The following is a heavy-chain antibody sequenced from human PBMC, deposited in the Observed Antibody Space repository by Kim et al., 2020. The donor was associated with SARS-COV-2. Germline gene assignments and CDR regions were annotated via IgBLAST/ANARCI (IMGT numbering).Heavy chain of an antibody. V-gene: IGHV4-59*01. CDR3: ARGTNYGVPFYYYGMDV. CDR2: IYNSGST. Sequence: SETLSLTCTVSGGSISSYYWSWIRQPPGKGLEWIGYIYNSGSTNYNPSLKSRLTISVDTSKNQVSLKLSSVTAADTAVYYCARGTNYGVPFYYYGMDVWGQGTTVTVSS. CDR1: GGSISSYY. J-gene: IGHJ6*02. D-gene: IGHD4-17*01.